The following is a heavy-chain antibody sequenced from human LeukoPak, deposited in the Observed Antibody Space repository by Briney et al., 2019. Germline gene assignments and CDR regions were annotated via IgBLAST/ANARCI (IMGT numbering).Heavy chain of an antibody. CDR2: ISSSSSYI. CDR1: GFTFSSYS. D-gene: IGHD3-10*01. Sequence: PGGSLRLSCAASGFTFSSYSMNWVRQAPGKGLEWVSSISSSSSYIYYADSVKGRFTISRDNAKNSLYLQMNSLRAEDRAVYYCARDDGSGGGNWFDPWGQGTLVTVSS. V-gene: IGHV3-21*01. CDR3: ARDDGSGGGNWFDP. J-gene: IGHJ5*02.